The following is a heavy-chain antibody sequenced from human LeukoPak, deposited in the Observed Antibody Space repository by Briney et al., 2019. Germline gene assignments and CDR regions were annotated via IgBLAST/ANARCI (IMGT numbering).Heavy chain of an antibody. Sequence: GGSLRLSCAASGFTFSSYSMNWVRQAPGKGLEWVSSISSSSSYIYYADSVKGRFTISRDNAKNSLYLQMNSLRAEDTAVYYCARRTGYDILTGYHLYYFDYWGQGTLVTVSS. V-gene: IGHV3-21*01. CDR3: ARRTGYDILTGYHLYYFDY. CDR1: GFTFSSYS. CDR2: ISSSSSYI. D-gene: IGHD3-9*01. J-gene: IGHJ4*02.